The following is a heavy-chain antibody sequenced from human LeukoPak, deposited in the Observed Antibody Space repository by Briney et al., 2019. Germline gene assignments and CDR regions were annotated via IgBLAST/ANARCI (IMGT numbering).Heavy chain of an antibody. CDR2: IIPILGVA. CDR1: GGTFSSYA. J-gene: IGHJ4*02. D-gene: IGHD6-19*01. CDR3: ARGSVAVAGGDDY. Sequence: SVSVSCTASGGTFSSYAISWVRQAPGQGLEWMGRIIPILGVANYAQKFQGRVTITADKSTSTAYMELSSLRSEDTAVYYCARGSVAVAGGDDYWGQGTLVTVSS. V-gene: IGHV1-69*04.